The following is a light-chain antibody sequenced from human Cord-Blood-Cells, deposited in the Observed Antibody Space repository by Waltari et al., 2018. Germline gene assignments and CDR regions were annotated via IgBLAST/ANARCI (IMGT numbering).Light chain of an antibody. V-gene: IGLV2-14*01. Sequence: QSALTQPASVSGSPGQSITISCTGTSSDVGGYNYVSWYQQHPGKAPKLMIYEVSNRPSGGSNRFAGAQSGNTAALTISGLQAEDEADYYCSSYTSSSTWVFGGGTKLTVL. J-gene: IGLJ3*02. CDR3: SSYTSSSTWV. CDR2: EVS. CDR1: SSDVGGYNY.